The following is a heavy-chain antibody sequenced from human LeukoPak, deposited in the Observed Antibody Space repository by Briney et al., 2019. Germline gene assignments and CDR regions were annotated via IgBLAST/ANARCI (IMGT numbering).Heavy chain of an antibody. J-gene: IGHJ4*02. V-gene: IGHV4-59*01. CDR3: ARVDPDSSSTLEVFDY. CDR1: GGSISSYY. D-gene: IGHD6-6*01. CDR2: IYYSGST. Sequence: SETQTLTCTVSGGSISSYYWSWIRQPPGKGLEWIGYIYYSGSTNYNPSLKSRVTISVDTSKNQFSLTLSSVTAADTAVYYCARVDPDSSSTLEVFDYWGQGTLVPVSS.